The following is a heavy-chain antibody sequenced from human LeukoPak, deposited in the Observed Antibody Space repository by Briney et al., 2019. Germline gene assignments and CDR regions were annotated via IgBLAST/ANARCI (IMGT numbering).Heavy chain of an antibody. CDR1: EFTFSSYA. Sequence: PGGSLRLSCAASEFTFSSYAMSWVRPAPGKGLEWVSTISGRGDSTYYADSVKGRFTISRANSKNTLYLQMSSLRAEDTAVYYCAKHGGSGYYYVVDYWGQGTLVTVSS. D-gene: IGHD3-22*01. V-gene: IGHV3-23*01. J-gene: IGHJ4*02. CDR3: AKHGGSGYYYVVDY. CDR2: ISGRGDST.